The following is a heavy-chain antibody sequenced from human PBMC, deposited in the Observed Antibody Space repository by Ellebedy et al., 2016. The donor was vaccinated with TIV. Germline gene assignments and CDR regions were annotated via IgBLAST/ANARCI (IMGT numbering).Heavy chain of an antibody. D-gene: IGHD3-16*02. CDR3: ARDARFIDQHNWFDP. CDR1: GFTFSDYY. Sequence: GGSLRLSCAASGFTFSDYYMIWIRQAPGKGLEWVSYISNSGSTIYYADSVKGRFTISRDNAKNSLSLLMNSLRAEDTAVYYCARDARFIDQHNWFDPWGQGTLVTVSS. CDR2: ISNSGSTI. V-gene: IGHV3-11*01. J-gene: IGHJ5*02.